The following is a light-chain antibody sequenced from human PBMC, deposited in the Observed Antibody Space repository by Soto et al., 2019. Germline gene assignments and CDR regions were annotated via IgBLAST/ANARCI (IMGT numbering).Light chain of an antibody. CDR3: RQSYTTPVFT. J-gene: IGKJ3*01. CDR2: AAS. CDR1: QSISSY. V-gene: IGKV1-39*01. Sequence: DIQMTQSPSSLSASVGDRVTITCRASQSISSYLNWYQQKPGKAPKLLIYAASSLQIGVPSRFSGSGSGTDFTLTISSLKPEDFATYYCRQSYTTPVFTFGPRPKVHI.